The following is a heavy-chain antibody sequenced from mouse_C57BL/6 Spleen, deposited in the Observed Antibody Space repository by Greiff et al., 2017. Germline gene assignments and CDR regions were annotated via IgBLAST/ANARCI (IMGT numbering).Heavy chain of an antibody. Sequence: QVQLQQPGAELVKPGASVKLSCKASGYTFTSYWMHWVKQRPGQGLEWIGMIHPNSGSTNYNEKFKSKATLTVDKSSSTAYMQRSSLTSVDSAVYYCASLPLYDYDGFAYWGQGTLVTVSA. CDR2: IHPNSGST. D-gene: IGHD2-4*01. J-gene: IGHJ3*01. CDR3: ASLPLYDYDGFAY. V-gene: IGHV1-64*01. CDR1: GYTFTSYW.